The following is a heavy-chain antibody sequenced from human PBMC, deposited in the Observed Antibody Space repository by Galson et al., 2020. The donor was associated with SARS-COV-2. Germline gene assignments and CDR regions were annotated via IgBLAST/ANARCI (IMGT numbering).Heavy chain of an antibody. CDR3: ARPAIAAAGTVYWYFDL. J-gene: IGHJ2*01. CDR2: IYYSGST. CDR1: GGSISSSRYI. D-gene: IGHD6-13*01. Sequence: SETLSLTCTVSGGSISSSRYIWGWIRQPPGKGLEWIVSIYYSGSTHYNPSLTSRVTISVDTSKNQFSQKLSSVTAADTAVYYCARPAIAAAGTVYWYFDLGGRGTLVTVSS. V-gene: IGHV4-39*07.